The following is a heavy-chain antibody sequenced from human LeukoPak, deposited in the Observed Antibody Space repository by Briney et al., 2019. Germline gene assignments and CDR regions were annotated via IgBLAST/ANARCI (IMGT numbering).Heavy chain of an antibody. V-gene: IGHV4-34*01. J-gene: IGHJ5*02. CDR3: ARDRRGRSSRGFDP. D-gene: IGHD6-13*01. Sequence: SETLSLTCAVYGGSFSGYYWSWLRQPPGKGLEWIGEINRSGSTNYNPSLKSRVTISVDTSKNQFSLKLSSVTAADTAVYYCARDRRGRSSRGFDPWGQGTLVTVSS. CDR1: GGSFSGYY. CDR2: INRSGST.